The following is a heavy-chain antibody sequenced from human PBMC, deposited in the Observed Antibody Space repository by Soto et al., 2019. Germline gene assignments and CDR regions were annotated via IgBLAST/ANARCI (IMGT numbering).Heavy chain of an antibody. D-gene: IGHD4-17*01. CDR1: GFTFSSYG. CDR2: ISYDGSNK. V-gene: IGHV3-30*18. CDR3: AKGKGDYSYYYYYGMYV. J-gene: IGHJ6*02. Sequence: QVQLVESGGGVVQPGRSQRLSCAASGFTFSSYGMHWVRQAPGKGLEWVAGISYDGSNKYYADSVKGRFTISRDNSKNTLYLQRNSPRAEDTAVYYCAKGKGDYSYYYYYGMYVWGQGATVTVSS.